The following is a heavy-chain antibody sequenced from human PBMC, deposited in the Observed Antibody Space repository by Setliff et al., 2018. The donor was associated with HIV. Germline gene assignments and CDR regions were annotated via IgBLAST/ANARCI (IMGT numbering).Heavy chain of an antibody. J-gene: IGHJ4*02. CDR3: ARDRDPGSDNPAGY. D-gene: IGHD2-21*02. Sequence: PGGSLRLSCAASGFIFSNYRMNWVRQAPGKGLEWVSSISSSSTSIYYADSVKGRFTISRDNDRNSLYLQMNSLRAEDTGMYFCARDRDPGSDNPAGYWGQGTLVTVSS. CDR1: GFIFSNYR. CDR2: ISSSSTSI. V-gene: IGHV3-21*04.